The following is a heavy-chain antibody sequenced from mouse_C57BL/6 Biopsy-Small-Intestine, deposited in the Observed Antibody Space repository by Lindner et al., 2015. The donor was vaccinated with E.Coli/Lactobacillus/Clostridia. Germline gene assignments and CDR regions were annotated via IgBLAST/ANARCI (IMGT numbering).Heavy chain of an antibody. J-gene: IGHJ4*01. Sequence: VQLQESGPELVKPGASVKISCKASGYTLTDYYINWVKQRPGQGLEWIGWISPGSGNTKYNEKFKGKATLTVDTSSSTAYMQLSSLTSEDSAVYYCTRQGGGSYWYYTMNYWGQGTSVTVSS. CDR2: ISPGSGNT. D-gene: IGHD1-1*02. CDR3: TRQGGGSYWYYTMNY. CDR1: GYTLTDYY. V-gene: IGHV1-84*01.